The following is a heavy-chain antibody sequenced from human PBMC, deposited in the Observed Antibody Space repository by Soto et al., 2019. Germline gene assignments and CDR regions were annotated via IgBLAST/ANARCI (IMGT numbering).Heavy chain of an antibody. D-gene: IGHD3-3*01. J-gene: IGHJ6*02. CDR2: ISGSGGST. CDR3: AKQPYYDFWSGYNYGMDV. CDR1: GFTFSNYA. V-gene: IGHV3-23*01. Sequence: GGSLRLSCAASGFTFSNYAMSWVRQAPGEGLEWVSGISGSGGSTYYADSVKGRFTISRDNSKNTLYPQMNSLRAEDTAVYYCAKQPYYDFWSGYNYGMDVWGQGTTVTVSS.